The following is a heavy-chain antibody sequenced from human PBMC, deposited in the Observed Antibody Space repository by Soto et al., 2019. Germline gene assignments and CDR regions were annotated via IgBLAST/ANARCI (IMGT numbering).Heavy chain of an antibody. CDR3: ARDGRGPFDS. D-gene: IGHD1-26*01. Sequence: QVQLHESGPGLVKPSETLSLTCAVSGVSVNTGTSFYYWSWVRQSPGKGLEWIGYIYYRGSTNYSPSLTSRVAISIDTSKNQFSLRLTSVTAADTAVYYCARDGRGPFDSWGQGILVTVSS. CDR2: IYYRGST. J-gene: IGHJ4*02. V-gene: IGHV4-61*01. CDR1: GVSVNTGTSFYY.